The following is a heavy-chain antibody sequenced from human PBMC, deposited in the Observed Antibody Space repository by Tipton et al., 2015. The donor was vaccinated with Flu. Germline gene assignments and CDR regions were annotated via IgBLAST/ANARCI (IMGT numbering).Heavy chain of an antibody. Sequence: SLRLSCAASGFTVSRNYMNWVRQAPGKGLEWVAGIWYDGSNKYYADSVKGRFTISRDNSKNTLYLQMDGLRADDTAVYYCATERKGQWSYWGQGTLVTVSS. CDR3: ATERKGQWSY. CDR2: IWYDGSNK. V-gene: IGHV3-33*08. J-gene: IGHJ4*02. D-gene: IGHD6-19*01. CDR1: GFTVSRNY.